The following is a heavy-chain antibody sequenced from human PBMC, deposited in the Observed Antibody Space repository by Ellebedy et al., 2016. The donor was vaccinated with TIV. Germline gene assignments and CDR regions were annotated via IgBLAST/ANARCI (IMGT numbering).Heavy chain of an antibody. CDR3: AKDKSGAEGGYYYGMDV. J-gene: IGHJ6*02. CDR2: ISSSSSTI. Sequence: GGSLRLSXAASGFTFSSYSMNWVRQAPGKGLEWVSYISSSSSTIYYADSVKGRFTISRDNAKNSLYLQMNSLRAEDTALYYCAKDKSGAEGGYYYGMDVWGQGTTVTVSS. D-gene: IGHD6-19*01. CDR1: GFTFSSYS. V-gene: IGHV3-48*01.